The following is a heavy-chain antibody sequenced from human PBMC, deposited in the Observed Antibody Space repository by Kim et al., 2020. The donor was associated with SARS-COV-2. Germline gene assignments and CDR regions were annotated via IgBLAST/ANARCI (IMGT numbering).Heavy chain of an antibody. CDR3: IRASYDGAITGL. CDR2: ISGNGDLT. J-gene: IGHJ4*02. D-gene: IGHD5-12*01. CDR1: GYTFSPYW. V-gene: IGHV3-74*01. Sequence: GGSLRLSCAASGYTFSPYWMHWVRQAPGKGLVWVSRISGNGDLTAYADSVKGRFTISRDNAKSILYLQMNSLRADDTAVYFCIRASYDGAITGLWGQGTLVTVSS.